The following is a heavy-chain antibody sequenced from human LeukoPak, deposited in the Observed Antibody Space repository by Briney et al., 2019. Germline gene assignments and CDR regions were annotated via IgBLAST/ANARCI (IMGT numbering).Heavy chain of an antibody. J-gene: IGHJ3*02. CDR3: ARGPNCSGGSCSSAFDI. V-gene: IGHV3-53*01. CDR2: IYSGGST. D-gene: IGHD2-15*01. CDR1: GFTVSSNY. Sequence: GGSLRLSCAASGFTVSSNYMSWVRQAPGKGLEWVSVIYSGGSTYYADSVKGRFTISRDNSKNTLYLQMNSLRAEDTAVYYCARGPNCSGGSCSSAFDIWGQGTMVTVSS.